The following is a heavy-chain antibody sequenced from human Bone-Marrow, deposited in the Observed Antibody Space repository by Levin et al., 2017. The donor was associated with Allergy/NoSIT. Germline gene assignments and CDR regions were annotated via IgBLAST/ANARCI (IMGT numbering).Heavy chain of an antibody. D-gene: IGHD4-17*01. CDR3: AKDYLNDYGDYRN. CDR1: GFTFSSYG. CDR2: ISYDGSNK. V-gene: IGHV3-30*18. J-gene: IGHJ4*02. Sequence: GESLKISCAASGFTFSSYGMHWVRQAPGKGLEWVAVISYDGSNKYYADSVKGRFTISRDNSKNTLYLQMNSLTTEDTAVYDCAKDYLNDYGDYRNWGQGTLVTVSS.